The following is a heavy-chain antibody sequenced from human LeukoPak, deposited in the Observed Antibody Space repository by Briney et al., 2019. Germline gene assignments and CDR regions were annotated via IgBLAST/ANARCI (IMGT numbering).Heavy chain of an antibody. J-gene: IGHJ5*02. CDR3: AKESGGYDSSGYYSRWFDP. V-gene: IGHV3-33*06. Sequence: GGSLRLSCAASGFTFSSYGMHWVRQAPGKGLEWVAVIWYDGSNKYYADSVKGRFTISRDNSKSTLYLQMNSLRAEDTAVYYCAKESGGYDSSGYYSRWFDPWGQGTLVTVSS. CDR2: IWYDGSNK. D-gene: IGHD3-22*01. CDR1: GFTFSSYG.